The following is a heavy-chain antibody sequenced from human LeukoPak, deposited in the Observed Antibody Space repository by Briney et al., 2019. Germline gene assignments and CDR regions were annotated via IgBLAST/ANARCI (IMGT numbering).Heavy chain of an antibody. V-gene: IGHV1-2*02. D-gene: IGHD4-23*01. CDR2: INPNSGGT. J-gene: IGHJ4*02. Sequence: ASVKVSCKASGYTFTGYYMHWVRQAPGPGLEWMGWINPNSGGTNYAQKFQGRVTMTRDTSISTAYMELSRLRSDDTAVYYCATGISTVVKSELDYWGQGTLVTVSS. CDR3: ATGISTVVKSELDY. CDR1: GYTFTGYY.